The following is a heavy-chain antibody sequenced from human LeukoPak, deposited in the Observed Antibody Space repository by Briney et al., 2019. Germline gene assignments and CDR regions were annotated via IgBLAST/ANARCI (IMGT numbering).Heavy chain of an antibody. CDR1: GGSISSSSYY. CDR2: IYYSGST. Sequence: PSETLSLTCTVSGGSISSSSYYWGWIRQPPGKGLEWIGSIYYSGSTYYNPSLKSRVTISVDTSKNQFSLKLSSVTAADTALYYCARHRRDYYDTRGYVDIWGQGTKVTVSS. V-gene: IGHV4-39*07. CDR3: ARHRRDYYDTRGYVDI. D-gene: IGHD3-22*01. J-gene: IGHJ3*02.